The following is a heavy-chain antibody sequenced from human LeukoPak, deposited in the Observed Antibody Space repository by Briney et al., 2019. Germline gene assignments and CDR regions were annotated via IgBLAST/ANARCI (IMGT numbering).Heavy chain of an antibody. D-gene: IGHD1-26*01. CDR3: ARGIEGHRGAIPHRVDY. V-gene: IGHV4-38-2*02. J-gene: IGHJ4*02. CDR2: IYHSGST. CDR1: GYSISSGYY. Sequence: PSETLSLTCTVSGYSISSGYYWGWIRQPPGKGLEWIGSIYHSGSTYYNPSLKSRVTISVDTSKNQFSLKLSSVTAADTAVYYCARGIEGHRGAIPHRVDYWGQGTLVTVSS.